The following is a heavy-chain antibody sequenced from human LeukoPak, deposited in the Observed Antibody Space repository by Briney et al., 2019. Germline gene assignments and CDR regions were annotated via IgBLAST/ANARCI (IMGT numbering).Heavy chain of an antibody. CDR1: GGSITNYY. V-gene: IGHV4-59*01. CDR2: IYYSGST. Sequence: SETLSLTCTVSGGSITNYYWSWIRQPPGKGLEWIGYIYYSGSTNYNPSLKSRVTISVDTSKNQFSLKLSSVTAADTAVYYCARMTNNWFDPWGQGTLVTVSS. J-gene: IGHJ5*02. CDR3: ARMTNNWFDP.